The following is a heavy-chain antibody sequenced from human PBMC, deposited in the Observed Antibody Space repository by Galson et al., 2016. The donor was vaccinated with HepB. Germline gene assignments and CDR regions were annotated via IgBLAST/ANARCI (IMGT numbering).Heavy chain of an antibody. CDR1: GYSFTKHW. CDR2: IDPSDSYT. J-gene: IGHJ3*02. CDR3: ARQGFWSGSNCRVDAFDI. D-gene: IGHD3-3*01. Sequence: SGAEVKKPGESLKITCKVSGYSFTKHWIDWVRQMPGKGLEWMGRIDPSDSYTNYGPTFQGHVTISTDRATNTASLQWGSLKVSDTGIHFCARQGFWSGSNCRVDAFDIWGQGTTVTVSS. V-gene: IGHV5-10-1*01.